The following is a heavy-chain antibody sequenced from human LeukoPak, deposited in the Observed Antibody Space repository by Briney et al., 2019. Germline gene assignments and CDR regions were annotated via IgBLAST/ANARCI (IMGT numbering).Heavy chain of an antibody. Sequence: ASVKVSCKASGGTFSSYAISWVRQAPGQGLEWMGRIIPIFGTANYAQKFQGRVTTTTDESTSTAYMELSSLRSEDTAVYYCARDVDSSGPPYYYYYMDVWGKGTTVTVSS. D-gene: IGHD6-19*01. CDR1: GGTFSSYA. V-gene: IGHV1-69*05. CDR2: IIPIFGTA. CDR3: ARDVDSSGPPYYYYYMDV. J-gene: IGHJ6*03.